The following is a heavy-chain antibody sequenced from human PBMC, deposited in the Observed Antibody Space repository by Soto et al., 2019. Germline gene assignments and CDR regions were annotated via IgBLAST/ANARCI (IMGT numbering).Heavy chain of an antibody. CDR2: ISISGGTT. J-gene: IGHJ4*02. CDR1: GFTFSNSA. CDR3: TKEEYCGGGTCYPDY. Sequence: HPGGSLRLSCAASGFTFSNSAMNWVRQAPGKGLEWVSGISISGGTTYYADSVKGRFTISRDNSKNTLYLQMNSLRDEDTAVYYCTKEEYCGGGTCYPDYWGQGTLVTVSS. D-gene: IGHD2-15*01. V-gene: IGHV3-23*01.